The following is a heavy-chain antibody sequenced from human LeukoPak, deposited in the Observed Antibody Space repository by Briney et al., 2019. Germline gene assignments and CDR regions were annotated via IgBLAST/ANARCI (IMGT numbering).Heavy chain of an antibody. Sequence: GGSLRLSCAASGFTFNIYGMHWVRQAPGKGLEGVTVISYDGSNKYYADSVKGRFSIYRDISKNTLYLHMNSLRGEDTAVYYCARERGQGLLDPLLAFWGQGTQVPVS. CDR3: ARERGQGLLDPLLAF. CDR1: GFTFNIYG. CDR2: ISYDGSNK. D-gene: IGHD1-1*01. J-gene: IGHJ4*02. V-gene: IGHV3-30*03.